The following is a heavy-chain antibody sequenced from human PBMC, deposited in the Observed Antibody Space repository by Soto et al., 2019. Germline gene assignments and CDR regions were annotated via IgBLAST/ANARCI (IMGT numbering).Heavy chain of an antibody. D-gene: IGHD2-15*01. CDR2: IYYSGST. CDR1: GGSISSYY. J-gene: IGHJ3*02. Sequence: SETLSLTCTVSGGSISSYYWSWIRQPPGKGLEWIGYIYYSGSTNYNPSLKSRVTISVDTSKNQFSLKLSSVIAADTAVYYCARLVRYCSGGSCYFTRDAFDIWGQGTMVTVSS. V-gene: IGHV4-59*08. CDR3: ARLVRYCSGGSCYFTRDAFDI.